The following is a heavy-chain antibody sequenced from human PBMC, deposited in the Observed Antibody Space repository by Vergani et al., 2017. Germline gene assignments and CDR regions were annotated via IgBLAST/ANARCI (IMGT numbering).Heavy chain of an antibody. D-gene: IGHD4-23*01. V-gene: IGHV3-15*07. CDR3: TTVXRYAGEGSCYWLRDHHYYGMDV. Sequence: EVQLVESGGGIVKPGGSLRLSCVASGFSFRNAWMNWVRRTPGKGLEWVGRIKSTFDRGTTDYAAAVKGRFTISRDDSKKTLFLQMNGLKTEDMGVYSCTTVXRYAGEGSCYWLRDHHYYGMDVWGQGATVTVSS. J-gene: IGHJ6*02. CDR1: GFSFRNAW. CDR2: IKSTFDRGTT.